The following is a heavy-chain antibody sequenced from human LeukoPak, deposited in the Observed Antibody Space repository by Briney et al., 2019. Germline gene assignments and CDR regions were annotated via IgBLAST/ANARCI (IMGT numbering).Heavy chain of an antibody. Sequence: GGSLRLSCAASGFTFSSYSMNWVRQAPGKGLEWVSYISSSSSTIYYADSVKGRFTISRDNAKNSLYLQMNSLRAEDTAVYYCARDRGYNWNDEHYFDYWGQGTLVTVSS. CDR1: GFTFSSYS. D-gene: IGHD1-1*01. V-gene: IGHV3-48*01. J-gene: IGHJ4*02. CDR2: ISSSSSTI. CDR3: ARDRGYNWNDEHYFDY.